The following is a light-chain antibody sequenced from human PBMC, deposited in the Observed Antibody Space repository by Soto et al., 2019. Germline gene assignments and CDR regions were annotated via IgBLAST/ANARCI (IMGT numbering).Light chain of an antibody. CDR1: SSDVGGYNY. CDR2: EVT. V-gene: IGLV2-14*01. CDR3: SSYTSSTSYV. J-gene: IGLJ1*01. Sequence: QSVLTQPASVSGSPGQSITISCIGTSSDVGGYNYVSWYQQHPGKAPKLMIYEVTNRHSGVSNRFSGSKSGNTASLTISGLQAEDEADYYCSSYTSSTSYVFGTGTKVTVL.